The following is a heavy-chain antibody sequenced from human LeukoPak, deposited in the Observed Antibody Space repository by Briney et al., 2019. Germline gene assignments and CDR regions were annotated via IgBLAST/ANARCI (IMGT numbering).Heavy chain of an antibody. V-gene: IGHV4-59*01. CDR1: GGSISSYY. J-gene: IGHJ5*02. CDR3: ARVGFDYGEVWFDP. CDR2: IYYTGST. Sequence: SETLSLTCPVSGGSISSYYWNWIRQPPGKGLEWIGHIYYTGSTSYNASLRSRVMISMDTSKNQFALKLSSVTAADTAVYYCARVGFDYGEVWFDPWGQGTLVTVSS. D-gene: IGHD4-17*01.